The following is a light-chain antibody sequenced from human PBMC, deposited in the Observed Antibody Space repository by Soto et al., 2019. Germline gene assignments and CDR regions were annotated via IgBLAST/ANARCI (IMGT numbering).Light chain of an antibody. CDR3: QQYNNWWT. V-gene: IGKV3-15*01. CDR2: GAS. CDR1: QSVSSN. J-gene: IGKJ1*01. Sequence: EILMTQSPDTLSVSPLELATLSCRASQSVSSNLAWYQQKPGQAPRLLIYGASTRATGIPARFSGSGSGTEFTLTISSLQSEDVAVYYCQQYNNWWTFGQGTKVDIK.